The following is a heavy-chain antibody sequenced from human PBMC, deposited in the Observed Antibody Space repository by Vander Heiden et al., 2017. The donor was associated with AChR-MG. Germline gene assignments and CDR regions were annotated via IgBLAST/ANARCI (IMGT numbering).Heavy chain of an antibody. Sequence: QLQLQESGPGLVKPSETLSLTCTVSGGPISSSSYYWGWIRQPPGKGVEWIGSIDYSGSTYCNPSLKSRVTISVDTSKNQFSLKLSSVTAADTAVYYCASPRKYYYDSSGYYYWGQGTLVTVSS. J-gene: IGHJ4*02. CDR1: GGPISSSSYY. CDR2: IDYSGST. CDR3: ASPRKYYYDSSGYYY. V-gene: IGHV4-39*01. D-gene: IGHD3-22*01.